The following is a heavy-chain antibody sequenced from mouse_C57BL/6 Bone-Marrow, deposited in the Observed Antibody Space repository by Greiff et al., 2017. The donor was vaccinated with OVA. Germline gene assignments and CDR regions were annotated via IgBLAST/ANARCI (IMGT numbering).Heavy chain of an antibody. Sequence: EVQGVESGPELVKPGASVKIPCKASGYTFTDYNMDWVKQSHGKSLEWIGDINPNNGGTIYNQKFKGKATLTVDKSSSTAYMELRSLTSEDTAVYYCARRGDGSWYFDVWGTGTTVTVSS. D-gene: IGHD2-3*01. CDR3: ARRGDGSWYFDV. J-gene: IGHJ1*03. V-gene: IGHV1-18*01. CDR2: INPNNGGT. CDR1: GYTFTDYN.